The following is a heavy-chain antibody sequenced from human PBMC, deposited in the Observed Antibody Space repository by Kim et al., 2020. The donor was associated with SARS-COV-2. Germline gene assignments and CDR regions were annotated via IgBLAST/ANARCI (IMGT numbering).Heavy chain of an antibody. CDR2: INPNSGGT. CDR1: GYTFTGYY. V-gene: IGHV1-2*02. J-gene: IGHJ4*02. Sequence: ASVKVSCKASGYTFTGYYMHWVRQAPGQGLEWMGWINPNSGGTNYAQKFQGRVTMTRDTSISTAYMELSRLRSDDTAVYYCARDSGYAAVAGTPYWGQGTLVTVSS. D-gene: IGHD6-19*01. CDR3: ARDSGYAAVAGTPY.